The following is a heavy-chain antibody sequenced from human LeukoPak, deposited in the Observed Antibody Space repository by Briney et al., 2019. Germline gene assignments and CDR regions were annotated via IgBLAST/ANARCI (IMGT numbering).Heavy chain of an antibody. V-gene: IGHV4-59*08. Sequence: SGTLCLTCTVSGGSISSYYWSWIRQPPGKGLEWIGYIYYSGSTNYNPSLKSRVTISVDTSKNQFSLKLSSVTAADTAVYYCARRGLMDYALNYWGQGTLVTVSS. CDR3: ARRGLMDYALNY. CDR2: IYYSGST. CDR1: GGSISSYY. D-gene: IGHD4-17*01. J-gene: IGHJ4*02.